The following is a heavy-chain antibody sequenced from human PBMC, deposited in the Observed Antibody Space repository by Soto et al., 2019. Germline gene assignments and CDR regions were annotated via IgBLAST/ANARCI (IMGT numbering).Heavy chain of an antibody. Sequence: SVKVSCKASGGSFNDYALSWVRQAPGQGLEWLGGVILALGTPHYAQNFQGRVTITADESRSTVYMELGSLRLDDTAVYYCGRYCTNTNGKGAYYLDYWGQGILVTVCS. V-gene: IGHV1-69*13. CDR3: GRYCTNTNGKGAYYLDY. J-gene: IGHJ4*03. CDR2: VILALGTP. D-gene: IGHD2-8*01. CDR1: GGSFNDYA.